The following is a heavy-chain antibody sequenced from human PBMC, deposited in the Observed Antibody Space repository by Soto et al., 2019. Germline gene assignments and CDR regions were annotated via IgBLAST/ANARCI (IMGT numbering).Heavy chain of an antibody. CDR3: ARATPSRLAVAPDAFDI. Sequence: GSGPTLVNPTQTLTLTCTFSGFSLSTSGMCVSWIRQPPGKALEWLALIDWDDDKYYSTSLKTRLTISKDTSKNQVVLAMTNMDPVDTATYYCARATPSRLAVAPDAFDIWGQGAMVTVSS. V-gene: IGHV2-70*01. CDR2: IDWDDDK. D-gene: IGHD6-19*01. CDR1: GFSLSTSGMC. J-gene: IGHJ3*02.